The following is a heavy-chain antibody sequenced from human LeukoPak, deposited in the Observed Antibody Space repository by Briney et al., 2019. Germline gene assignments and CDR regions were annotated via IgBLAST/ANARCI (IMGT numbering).Heavy chain of an antibody. Sequence: SETPSLTCTVSGGSISSGGYYWSWIRQHPGKGLEWIGYIYYSGSTHYNPSLKSRVTISVDTSKNQFSLKLSSVTAADTAVYYCASGIAAAGVHFQHWGQGTLVTVSS. V-gene: IGHV4-31*03. CDR1: GGSISSGGYY. D-gene: IGHD6-13*01. CDR2: IYYSGST. CDR3: ASGIAAAGVHFQH. J-gene: IGHJ1*01.